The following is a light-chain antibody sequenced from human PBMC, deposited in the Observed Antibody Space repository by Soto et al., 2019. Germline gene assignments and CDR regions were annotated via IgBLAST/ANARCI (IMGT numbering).Light chain of an antibody. CDR3: QQYGGSRT. V-gene: IGKV3-20*01. J-gene: IGKJ1*01. CDR2: GAS. CDR1: QSVSSY. Sequence: EIVLTQSPATLSLSPGERATLSCRASQSVSSYLAWYQHKPGQAPRLLIYGASSRVTGIPDRFSGSGSGTDFTLTISRLEPEDFAVYYCQQYGGSRTFGQGTKVDIK.